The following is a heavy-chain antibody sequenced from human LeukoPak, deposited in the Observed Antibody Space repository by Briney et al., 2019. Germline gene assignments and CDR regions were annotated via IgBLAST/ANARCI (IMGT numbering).Heavy chain of an antibody. CDR1: GYTFTTYD. CDR3: ARANYYGSGKKDLDY. CDR2: MNPNSGNT. J-gene: IGHJ4*02. V-gene: IGHV1-8*01. D-gene: IGHD3-10*01. Sequence: ASVKVSCKASGYTFTTYDINWVRQATGQGLEWMGWMNPNSGNTGYAQKFQGRVTMTRNTSMSTAYMQLSSLRSEDTAVYYCARANYYGSGKKDLDYWGQGTLVTVSS.